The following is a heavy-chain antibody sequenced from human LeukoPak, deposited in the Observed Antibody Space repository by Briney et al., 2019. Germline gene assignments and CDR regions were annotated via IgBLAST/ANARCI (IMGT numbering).Heavy chain of an antibody. CDR2: IDTNTGSP. J-gene: IGHJ4*02. Sequence: ASAKVSCKASGYTFTTYPINWVRQAPGQGLEWMGWIDTNTGSPTYAQGLTGRLVFALDTSVSTAFLQINSLMAEDTALYYCVRGIDTTGYFTNWGQGTLVTVSS. D-gene: IGHD3-22*01. CDR3: VRGIDTTGYFTN. V-gene: IGHV7-4-1*02. CDR1: GYTFTTYP.